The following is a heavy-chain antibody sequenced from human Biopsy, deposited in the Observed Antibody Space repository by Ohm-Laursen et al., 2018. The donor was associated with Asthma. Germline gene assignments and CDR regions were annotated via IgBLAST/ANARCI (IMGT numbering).Heavy chain of an antibody. CDR3: VRGSSSWHHGPFHYYYGLDV. V-gene: IGHV4-39*01. CDR1: SGSGGYMRSGNYY. D-gene: IGHD6-13*01. Sequence: SDTLSLTCSLSSGSGGYMRSGNYYWGWIRQPPGKGLERIGSIYYSGTTYYNPSLESQVTVSADTSKNQFSLKLTSVTAADTAVYYCVRGSSSWHHGPFHYYYGLDVWGQGTTATVSS. CDR2: IYYSGTT. J-gene: IGHJ6*02.